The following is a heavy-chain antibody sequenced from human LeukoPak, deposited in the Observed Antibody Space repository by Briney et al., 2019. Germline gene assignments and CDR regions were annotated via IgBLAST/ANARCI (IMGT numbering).Heavy chain of an antibody. Sequence: SETLSLTCTVSGGSVSSSYYWGWIRQPPGKGLEWIGSICSGGNTCYNPSLKSRVTISVDRSKNQFSLKLSSVTAADTAVYYCARNRDGYNSFDYWGQGTLVTVSS. V-gene: IGHV4-39*07. CDR2: ICSGGNT. D-gene: IGHD5-24*01. CDR1: GGSVSSSYY. CDR3: ARNRDGYNSFDY. J-gene: IGHJ4*02.